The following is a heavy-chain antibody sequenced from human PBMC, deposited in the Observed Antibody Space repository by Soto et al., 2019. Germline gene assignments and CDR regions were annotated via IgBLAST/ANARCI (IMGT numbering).Heavy chain of an antibody. CDR3: ARVFDTYYFDS. CDR1: GFTFSSYA. V-gene: IGHV3-30-3*01. Sequence: GGSLRLSCAASGFTFSSYAMHWVRQAPGKGLEWVAVISYDGSNKYYADSVKGRFTISRDNSKNTLYLQMNSLRAEDTAVYYCARVFDTYYFDSWGQGNMVTSPQ. D-gene: IGHD3-9*01. CDR2: ISYDGSNK. J-gene: IGHJ4*02.